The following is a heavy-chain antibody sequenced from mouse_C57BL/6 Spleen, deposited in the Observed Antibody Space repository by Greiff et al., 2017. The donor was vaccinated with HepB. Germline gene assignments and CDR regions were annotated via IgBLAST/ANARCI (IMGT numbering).Heavy chain of an antibody. Sequence: VQLQQSGPELVKPGASVKMSCKASGYTFTDYNMHWVKQSHGKSLEWIGYINPNNGGTSYNQKFKGKATLTVNKSSSTAYMELRSLTSEDSAVYYCARWELGYDSSEYYFDYWGQGTTLTVSS. CDR3: ARWELGYDSSEYYFDY. CDR1: GYTFTDYN. J-gene: IGHJ2*01. D-gene: IGHD1-1*01. CDR2: INPNNGGT. V-gene: IGHV1-22*01.